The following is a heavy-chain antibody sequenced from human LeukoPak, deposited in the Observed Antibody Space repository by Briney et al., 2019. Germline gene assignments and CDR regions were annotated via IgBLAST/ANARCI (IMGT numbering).Heavy chain of an antibody. V-gene: IGHV1-2*02. CDR2: ISPNSDDT. CDR3: ARGGFDY. Sequence: GASVKVSCKASGYTFTGYYLYWVRQAPGQGLEWMGWISPNSDDTNYAQKFRGRDNMTRDTSISTAYMELSRLRSDDTAIYYCARGGFDYWGQGTLVTVSS. J-gene: IGHJ4*02. CDR1: GYTFTGYY.